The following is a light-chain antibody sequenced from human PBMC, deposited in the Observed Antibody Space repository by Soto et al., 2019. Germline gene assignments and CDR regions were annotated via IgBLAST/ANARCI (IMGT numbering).Light chain of an antibody. CDR1: NSDIGTYNF. Sequence: QSALTQPASVSGSPGQSITISCTGTNSDIGTYNFVSWYQRPPGKAPKLLIYEVSKRPSGVPDRFFGFKSGNRASLTVAGLQAEDEADYYCSSHAGSSNFVVFGGGTKVTVL. V-gene: IGLV2-8*01. CDR3: SSHAGSSNFVV. J-gene: IGLJ2*01. CDR2: EVS.